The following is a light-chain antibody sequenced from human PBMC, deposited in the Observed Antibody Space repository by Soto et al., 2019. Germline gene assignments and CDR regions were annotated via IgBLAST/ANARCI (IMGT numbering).Light chain of an antibody. J-gene: IGKJ1*01. CDR1: QSVSNNY. V-gene: IGKV3-20*01. CDR2: GAS. Sequence: ENVFIKCPGALPLTKGERATLSCRASQSVSNNYLAWYQQKPGQAPRLLIYGASNRATGIPDRFSGSGSGTDFTLTISRLEPEDFAVYYCQQYGSSGTFGQGTKVDIK. CDR3: QQYGSSGT.